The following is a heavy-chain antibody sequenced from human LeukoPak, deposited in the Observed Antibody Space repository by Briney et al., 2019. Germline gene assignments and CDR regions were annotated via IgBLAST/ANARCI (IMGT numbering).Heavy chain of an antibody. D-gene: IGHD5-12*01. CDR1: GFTFDDYA. J-gene: IGHJ5*02. V-gene: IGHV3-9*01. CDR3: ARGPIVATFNWFDP. CDR2: ISWNSGSI. Sequence: GGSLRLSCAASGFTFDDYAMHWVRQAPGKGLEWVSGISWNSGSIGYADSVKGRFTISRDNAKNSLYLQMNSLRAEDTAVYYCARGPIVATFNWFDPWGQGTLVTVSS.